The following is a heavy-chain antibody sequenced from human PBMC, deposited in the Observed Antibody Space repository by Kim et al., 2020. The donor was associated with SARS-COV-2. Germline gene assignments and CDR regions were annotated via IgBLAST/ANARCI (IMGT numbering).Heavy chain of an antibody. CDR3: ATDWAAFSSGTYVFDF. D-gene: IGHD3-10*01. J-gene: IGHJ4*02. Sequence: SGRGRFTIARDISKRTLFLQMNSLRPEDTAVYYCATDWAAFSSGTYVFDFWGRGTLVTVSS. V-gene: IGHV3-30*02.